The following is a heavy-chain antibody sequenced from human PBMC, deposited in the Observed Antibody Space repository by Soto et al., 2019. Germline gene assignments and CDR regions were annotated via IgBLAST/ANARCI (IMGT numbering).Heavy chain of an antibody. V-gene: IGHV3-73*01. CDR1: GFTFNGSV. CDR2: IRTKPNSYET. D-gene: IGHD1-26*01. Sequence: GGSLRLSCAASGFTFNGSVIHWVRQASGKGLEWVGRIRTKPNSYETAYVASVKGRFTISRDDSKNTAYLQMNSLKTEDTAVYYCSGAESPDTAYFSLYWGQGTPVTVSS. J-gene: IGHJ4*02. CDR3: SGAESPDTAYFSLY.